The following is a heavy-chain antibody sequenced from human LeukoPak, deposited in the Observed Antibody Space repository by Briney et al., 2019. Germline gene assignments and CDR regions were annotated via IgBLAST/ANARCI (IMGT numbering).Heavy chain of an antibody. CDR2: IYSHGNA. CDR1: GGSIRCFY. Sequence: SETLSLTCTVSGGSIRCFYWSWIRQSAGKGLEWVGRIYSHGNANYNPSLNSRVTMSLDTSKNQFSLKLTSVTAADTAVYYCARFRMTASATAAFDLWGQGTLVTVSS. D-gene: IGHD6-13*01. J-gene: IGHJ3*01. CDR3: ARFRMTASATAAFDL. V-gene: IGHV4-4*07.